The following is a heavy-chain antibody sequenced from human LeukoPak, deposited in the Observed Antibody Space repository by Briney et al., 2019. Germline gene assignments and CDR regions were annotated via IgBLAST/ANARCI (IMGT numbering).Heavy chain of an antibody. Sequence: SETLSLTCTVSGGSISSYYWSWIRQPPGKGLEWIGYIYSSGTTNYNPSLKSRVTISVDTSKNQFSLKLSSVTAADTAVYYCAREAGGQQLVYALDIWGQGTMVTVSS. CDR1: GGSISSYY. J-gene: IGHJ3*02. CDR2: IYSSGTT. V-gene: IGHV4-59*01. D-gene: IGHD6-13*01. CDR3: AREAGGQQLVYALDI.